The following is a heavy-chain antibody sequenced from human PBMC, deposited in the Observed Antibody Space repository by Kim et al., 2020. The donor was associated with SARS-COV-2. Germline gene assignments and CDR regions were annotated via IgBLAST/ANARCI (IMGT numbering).Heavy chain of an antibody. V-gene: IGHV3-30*18. CDR2: ISYDGSNK. CDR1: GFTFSSYG. J-gene: IGHJ5*02. Sequence: GGSLRLSCAASGFTFSSYGMHWVRQAPDKGLEWVAVISYDGSNKYYADSVKGRFTISRDNSKNTLYLQMNSLRAEDTAVYYCAKDPYCSSTSCPSEKWFDPWGQGTLVTVSS. CDR3: AKDPYCSSTSCPSEKWFDP. D-gene: IGHD2-2*01.